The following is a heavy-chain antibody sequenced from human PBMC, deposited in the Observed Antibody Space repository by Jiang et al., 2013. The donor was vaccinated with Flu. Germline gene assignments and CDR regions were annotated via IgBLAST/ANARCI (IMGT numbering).Heavy chain of an antibody. D-gene: IGHD1-26*01. V-gene: IGHV4-39*07. CDR3: ARQIYGSYFVY. J-gene: IGHJ4*02. Sequence: LLKPSETLSLTCTVSGGSISSSSYYWGWIRQPPGKGLEWIGSIYYSGSTYYNPSLKSRVTISVDTSKNQFSLKLSSVTAADTAVYYCARQIYGSYFVYWGQGTLVTVSS. CDR1: GGSISSSSYY. CDR2: IYYSGST.